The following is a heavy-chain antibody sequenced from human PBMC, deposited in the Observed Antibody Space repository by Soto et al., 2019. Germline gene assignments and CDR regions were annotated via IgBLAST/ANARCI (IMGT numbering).Heavy chain of an antibody. CDR3: ARDRSADRFVQYFQH. CDR1: GFMFTSYS. CDR2: ISTGSDSI. D-gene: IGHD6-19*01. V-gene: IGHV3-21*01. Sequence: PRGSLRLSCAASGFMFTSYSMVWVRLAPGRGLQWVASISTGSDSIYYADSVKGRFTVSRDNVKNSLYLQMNNLRVEDTAVYFCARDRSADRFVQYFQHWGQGAQVTISS. J-gene: IGHJ1*01.